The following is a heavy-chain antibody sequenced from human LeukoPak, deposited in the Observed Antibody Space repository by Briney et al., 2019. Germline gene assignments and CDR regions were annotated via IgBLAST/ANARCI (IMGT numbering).Heavy chain of an antibody. D-gene: IGHD2-2*01. CDR3: ARADCSGSTCYLRRSWFDP. J-gene: IGHJ5*02. Sequence: GGSLRLSCAASGFTLSTFDMNWVRQAPGKGLEWVSSISTNSRYIYTRDSVKGRFTLSRDDAKNSLYLQMNSMRVEDTAAYYWARADCSGSTCYLRRSWFDPWGQGTLVTVSS. CDR1: GFTLSTFD. V-gene: IGHV3-21*01. CDR2: ISTNSRYI.